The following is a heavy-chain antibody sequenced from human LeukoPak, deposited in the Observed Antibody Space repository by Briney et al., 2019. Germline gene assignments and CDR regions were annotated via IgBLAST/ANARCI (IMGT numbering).Heavy chain of an antibody. CDR2: ISSSGSTI. J-gene: IGHJ4*02. D-gene: IGHD4-17*01. CDR1: GFTFSSYE. V-gene: IGHV3-48*03. CDR3: ARDLLGDSQTG. Sequence: PGGSLRLSCAASGFTFSSYEMNWVRQAPWKGLEWVSYISSSGSTIYYADSVKGRFTISRDNAKNSLYLQMNSLRAEDTAVYYCARDLLGDSQTGWGQGTLVTVSS.